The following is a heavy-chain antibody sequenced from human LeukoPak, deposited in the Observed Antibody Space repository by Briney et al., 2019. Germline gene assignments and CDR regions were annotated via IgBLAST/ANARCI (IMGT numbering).Heavy chain of an antibody. CDR1: GSTFASYW. CDR2: IYPGDSDT. D-gene: IGHD5-18*01. Sequence: GESLQISCQGSGSTFASYWLGWARQLPGKGLEWMGIIYPGDSDTIYSPSFQGQVTISADKSITTAYLQWSSLRASDTAMYYCARNRGYTDYWGQGTLVTVSS. CDR3: ARNRGYTDY. V-gene: IGHV5-51*01. J-gene: IGHJ4*02.